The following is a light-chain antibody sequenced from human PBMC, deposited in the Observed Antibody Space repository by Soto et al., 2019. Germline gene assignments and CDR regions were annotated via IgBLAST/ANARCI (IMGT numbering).Light chain of an antibody. J-gene: IGKJ1*01. Sequence: EIVMTQSPATLSVSPGERATLSCRASQSVSSNLAWYQQKPGQAPRLLIYGASTRAPNIPARFSGSASGTEFTLTIGSLQSEDFAVSYCQQYNNWPQTFGQGTKVEIK. CDR1: QSVSSN. CDR2: GAS. CDR3: QQYNNWPQT. V-gene: IGKV3-15*01.